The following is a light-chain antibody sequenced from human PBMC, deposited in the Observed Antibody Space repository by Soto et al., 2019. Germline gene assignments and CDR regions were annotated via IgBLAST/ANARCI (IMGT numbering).Light chain of an antibody. CDR1: QSVSSY. CDR3: QQRSNWWT. CDR2: DAS. J-gene: IGKJ1*01. V-gene: IGKV3-11*01. Sequence: IVLTQSPGTLSLSPWERATLSCRASQSVSSYLAWYQQKPGQAPRLLIYDASNRATGIPARFSGSGSGTDFTLTISSLEPEDFAVYYCQQRSNWWTFGQGTKVDI.